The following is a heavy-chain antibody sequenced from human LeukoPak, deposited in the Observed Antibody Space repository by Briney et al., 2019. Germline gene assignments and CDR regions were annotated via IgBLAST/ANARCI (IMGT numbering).Heavy chain of an antibody. CDR1: GFTFSNHW. V-gene: IGHV3-74*01. J-gene: IGHJ4*02. D-gene: IGHD6-13*01. Sequence: QPGGSLRLSCAASGFTFSNHWMHWVRQAPGKGLVWVSRMNSDVSSRNYADSVKGRFTISRDTAKNTVYLQMNRLRAEDTAVYYCASASSHRIAAGGDYWGQGTLVTVSS. CDR3: ASASSHRIAAGGDY. CDR2: MNSDVSSR.